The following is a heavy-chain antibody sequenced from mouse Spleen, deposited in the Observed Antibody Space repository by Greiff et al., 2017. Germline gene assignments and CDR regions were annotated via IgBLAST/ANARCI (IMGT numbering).Heavy chain of an antibody. CDR2: IYPGDGDT. Sequence: QVQLKESGAELVRPGSSVKISCKASGYAFSSYWMNWVKQRPGQGLEWIGQIYPGDGDTNYNGKFKGKATLTADKSSSTAYMQLSSLTSEDSAVYFCARRGQGYWGQGTTLTVSS. CDR3: ARRGQGY. D-gene: IGHD3-3*01. J-gene: IGHJ2*01. V-gene: IGHV1-80*01. CDR1: GYAFSSYW.